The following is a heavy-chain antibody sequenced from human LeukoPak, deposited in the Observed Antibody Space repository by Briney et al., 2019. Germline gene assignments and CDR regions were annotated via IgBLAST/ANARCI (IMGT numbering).Heavy chain of an antibody. D-gene: IGHD4-17*01. CDR3: ARDKYGKPLGHWFDP. J-gene: IGHJ5*02. Sequence: SVKVSCKASGGTFSSYAISWVRQAPGQGLEWMGRIIPIFGTANYAQKFQGRVTITTDESTSTAYMELSSLRSEDTAVYYCARDKYGKPLGHWFDPWGQGTLVTVSS. V-gene: IGHV1-69*05. CDR1: GGTFSSYA. CDR2: IIPIFGTA.